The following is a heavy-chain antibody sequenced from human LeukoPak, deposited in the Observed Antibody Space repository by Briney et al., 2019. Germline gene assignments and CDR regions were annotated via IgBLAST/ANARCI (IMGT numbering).Heavy chain of an antibody. CDR1: GFTFSSYG. CDR3: AKDLNIDPLTYYDILTGYLY. V-gene: IGHV3-23*01. CDR2: ISGSGGST. D-gene: IGHD3-9*01. J-gene: IGHJ4*02. Sequence: GGSLRLSCAASGFTFSSYGMSWVRQAPGKGLEWVSAISGSGGSTYYADSVKGRFTISRDNSKNTLYLQMNSLRAEDTAVYYCAKDLNIDPLTYYDILTGYLYWGQGTLVTVSS.